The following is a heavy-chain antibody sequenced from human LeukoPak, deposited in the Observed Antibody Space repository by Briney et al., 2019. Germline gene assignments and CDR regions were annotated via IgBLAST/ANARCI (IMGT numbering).Heavy chain of an antibody. V-gene: IGHV4-31*03. CDR1: GGPISSGGYC. D-gene: IGHD6-13*01. Sequence: PSQTLSLTCTVSGGPISSGGYCWSWIRQHPGKGLEWIGYIYYSGSTYYNPSLKSRVTISVDTSKNQFSLKLSSVTAADTAVYYCAREALVWGYYYYGMDVWGKGTTVTVSS. J-gene: IGHJ6*04. CDR3: AREALVWGYYYYGMDV. CDR2: IYYSGST.